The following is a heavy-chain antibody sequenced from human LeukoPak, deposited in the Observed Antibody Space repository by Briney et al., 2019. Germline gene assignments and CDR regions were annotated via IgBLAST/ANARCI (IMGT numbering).Heavy chain of an antibody. CDR2: ISYDGSNK. Sequence: GGSLRLSCAASGFTFSSYAMHWVRQAPGKGLERVAVISYDGSNKYYADSVKGRFTISRDNSKNTLYRQMNSLRAEDTAVYYCARDLGSESLWGQGTLVTVSS. D-gene: IGHD1-26*01. CDR3: ARDLGSESL. CDR1: GFTFSSYA. V-gene: IGHV3-30-3*01. J-gene: IGHJ4*02.